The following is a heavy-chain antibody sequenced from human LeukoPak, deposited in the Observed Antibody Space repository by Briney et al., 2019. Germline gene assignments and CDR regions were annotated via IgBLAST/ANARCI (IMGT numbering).Heavy chain of an antibody. CDR2: IIPILGIA. CDR1: GGTFSSYA. J-gene: IGHJ5*02. V-gene: IGHV1-69*04. Sequence: SVKVSCKASGGTFSSYAISWVRQAPGQGLEWMGRIIPILGIANYAQKFQGRVTITADKSTSTAYMELSSLRSEDTAVYYCARNDYGDYVLLNWFDPWGQGTLVTVSS. CDR3: ARNDYGDYVLLNWFDP. D-gene: IGHD4-17*01.